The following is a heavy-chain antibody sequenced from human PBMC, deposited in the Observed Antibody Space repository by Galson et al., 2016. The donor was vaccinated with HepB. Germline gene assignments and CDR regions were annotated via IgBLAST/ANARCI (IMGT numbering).Heavy chain of an antibody. Sequence: PALVKPTQTLTLTCTFSGFSLSTNGVGVGWIRQPPGKALEWLALIYWDDDKRYSPSLKSRLTITKDTSKNQVVLTLTKVDPMDTATYYCVHEEYSEARIAPDYWGQGTLVTVSS. CDR3: VHEEYSEARIAPDY. CDR2: IYWDDDK. V-gene: IGHV2-5*02. J-gene: IGHJ4*02. CDR1: GFSLSTNGVG. D-gene: IGHD2-21*01.